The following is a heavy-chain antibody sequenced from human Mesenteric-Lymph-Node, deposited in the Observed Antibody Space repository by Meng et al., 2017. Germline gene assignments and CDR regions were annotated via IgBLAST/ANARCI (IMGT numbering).Heavy chain of an antibody. Sequence: QRQLQESGPGLVKPSETLSLTCNVSGDSVTSGTYYWSWLRQPPGKGLEWIGYLYYRGSTIYNPSLKSRVTISVDASKNQFSLKLSSVTAADTAVYYCAREVVGPRYNWFDPWGQGTLVTVSS. V-gene: IGHV4-61*01. CDR3: AREVVGPRYNWFDP. D-gene: IGHD1-26*01. CDR2: LYYRGST. CDR1: GDSVTSGTYY. J-gene: IGHJ5*02.